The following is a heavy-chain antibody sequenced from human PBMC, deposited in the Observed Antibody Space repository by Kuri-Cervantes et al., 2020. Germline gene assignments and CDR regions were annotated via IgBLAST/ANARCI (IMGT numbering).Heavy chain of an antibody. D-gene: IGHD2/OR15-2a*01. CDR3: ARELADFSYFDY. CDR2: ISYDGSNK. Sequence: LSLTCAASGFTFSSYAMHWVRQAPGKGLEWVAVISYDGSNKYYADSVKGRFTISRDNSKNTLYLQMNSLRAEDTAVYYCARELADFSYFDYWGQGTLVTVSS. J-gene: IGHJ4*02. V-gene: IGHV3-30-3*01. CDR1: GFTFSSYA.